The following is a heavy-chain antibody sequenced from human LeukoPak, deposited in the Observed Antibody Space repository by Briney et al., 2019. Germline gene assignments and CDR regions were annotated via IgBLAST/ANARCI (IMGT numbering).Heavy chain of an antibody. CDR3: TRGSGPGVTTIAS. Sequence: GGSLRLSCATSGFAFSSYDMHWVRQATGKGLEWVSAFHADGETFYSDSVRGRFTISRDNAKNSLNLQMNSLGAGDMAVYYCTRGSGPGVTTIASWGQGTLVTVSS. CDR1: GFAFSSYD. CDR2: FHADGET. J-gene: IGHJ4*02. V-gene: IGHV3-13*01. D-gene: IGHD4-17*01.